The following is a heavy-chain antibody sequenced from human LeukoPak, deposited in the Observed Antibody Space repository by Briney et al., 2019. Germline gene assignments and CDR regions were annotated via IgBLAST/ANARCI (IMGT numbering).Heavy chain of an antibody. CDR1: GFSFSTSD. J-gene: IGHJ4*02. CDR3: ARDSDGDPSFEY. CDR2: ITGSCDTI. D-gene: IGHD4-17*01. Sequence: PGGSLRLSCAASGFSFSTSDINWVRQAPAKGLEWVSYITGSCDTIFYADSVKGRFTIYRDNAKNSLYLQMNGLRDEDTAVYYGARDSDGDPSFEYWGQGSLVTVSS. V-gene: IGHV3-48*02.